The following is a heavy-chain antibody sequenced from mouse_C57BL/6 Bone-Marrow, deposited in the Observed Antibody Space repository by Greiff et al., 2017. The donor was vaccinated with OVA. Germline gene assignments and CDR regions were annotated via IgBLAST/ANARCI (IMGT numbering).Heavy chain of an antibody. CDR1: GFTFSSYG. CDR2: ISSGGSYT. CDR3: ARRGYFDV. J-gene: IGHJ1*03. V-gene: IGHV5-6*02. Sequence: DVMLVESGGDLVKPGGSLKLSCAASGFTFSSYGMSWVRQTPDKRLEWVATISSGGSYTYYPDSVKGRITISRDNAKNTLYLQMSSLKSEDTAMYYCARRGYFDVWGTGTTVTVSS.